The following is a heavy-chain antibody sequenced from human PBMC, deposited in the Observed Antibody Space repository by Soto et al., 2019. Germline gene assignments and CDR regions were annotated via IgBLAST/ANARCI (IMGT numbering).Heavy chain of an antibody. Sequence: EVQLLDSGGGLVQPGGSLRLSCAASGFTFSSYAMNWVRQAPGKGLEWVSVISGSGDSTYYADSVKGRFTISRDNSKNRLSLQIDRLTVDDMGVYSCARRGPCTHFGYWGQGTVVTVSS. D-gene: IGHD2-8*01. V-gene: IGHV3-23*01. J-gene: IGHJ4*02. CDR3: ARRGPCTHFGY. CDR1: GFTFSSYA. CDR2: ISGSGDST.